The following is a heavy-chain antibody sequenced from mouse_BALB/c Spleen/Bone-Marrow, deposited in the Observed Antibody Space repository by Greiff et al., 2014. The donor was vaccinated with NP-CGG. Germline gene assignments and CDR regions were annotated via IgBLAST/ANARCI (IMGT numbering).Heavy chain of an antibody. V-gene: IGHV1S81*02. CDR3: TRGRTWGFDY. CDR2: INPNNGGT. CDR1: GYTFTTYY. D-gene: IGHD4-1*01. J-gene: IGHJ2*01. Sequence: QVQLKQSGAELVKPGTSVKLSCKASGYTFTTYYMYWVKQRPGQGLEWIGEINPNNGGTNFKEKFKSKATLTVDKSSSTAYMQLSSLTSEDSAVYYCTRGRTWGFDYWGQGTTLTVSS.